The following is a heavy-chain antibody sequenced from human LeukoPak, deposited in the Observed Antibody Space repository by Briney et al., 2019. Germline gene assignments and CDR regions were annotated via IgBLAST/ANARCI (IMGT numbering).Heavy chain of an antibody. D-gene: IGHD3-16*01. CDR2: INHSGST. Sequence: KPGGSLRLSCAASGFTFSDYYMSWIRQAPGKGLEWIGEINHSGSTNYNPSLKSRVTISVDTSKNQFSLKLTSVTAADTAVYYCARETSQKGAHYMDVWGKGTTVTISS. V-gene: IGHV4-34*01. CDR3: ARETSQKGAHYMDV. CDR1: GFTFSDYY. J-gene: IGHJ6*03.